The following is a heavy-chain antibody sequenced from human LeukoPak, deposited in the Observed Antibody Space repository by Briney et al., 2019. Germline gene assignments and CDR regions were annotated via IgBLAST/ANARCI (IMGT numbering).Heavy chain of an antibody. CDR3: AREEAAAGFDP. CDR2: IYYSGST. Sequence: SETLSLTCTVSGGSISSGDYYWSWIRQPPGKGLEWIGYIYYSGSTYYNPSLKSRVTISVDTPKNQFSLKLSSVTAADTAVYYCAREEAAAGFDPWGQGTLVTVSS. J-gene: IGHJ5*02. D-gene: IGHD6-13*01. CDR1: GGSISSGDYY. V-gene: IGHV4-30-4*01.